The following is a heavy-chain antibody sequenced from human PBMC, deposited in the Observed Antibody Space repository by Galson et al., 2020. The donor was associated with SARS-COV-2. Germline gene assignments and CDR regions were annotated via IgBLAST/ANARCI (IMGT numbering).Heavy chain of an antibody. J-gene: IGHJ2*01. CDR2: IHYSGDT. CDR3: ARPLTVDWYFDL. V-gene: IGHV4-30-4*01. D-gene: IGHD7-27*01. CDR1: GGSIRSGDYY. Sequence: SETLSLTCTVSGGSIRSGDYYWSWIRQPPGKGLEWIRYIHYSGDTYYNPSLRSRVSTSIDTSENQFSLELSSVTAADTAVYYCARPLTVDWYFDLWGRGTLVTVSS.